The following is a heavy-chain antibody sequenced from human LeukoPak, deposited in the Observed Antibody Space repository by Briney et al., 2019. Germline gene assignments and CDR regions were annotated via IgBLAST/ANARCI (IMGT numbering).Heavy chain of an antibody. CDR3: ARDFSGPVLFGSGWYV. CDR1: GGSISSSSYY. D-gene: IGHD6-19*01. Sequence: PSETLSLTCTVSGGSISSSSYYWGWIRQPPGKGLEWIGSIYYSGSTYYNPSLKSRVTISVDTSKNQFSLKLSSVTAADTAVYYCARDFSGPVLFGSGWYVWGQGTLVTVSS. J-gene: IGHJ4*02. V-gene: IGHV4-39*07. CDR2: IYYSGST.